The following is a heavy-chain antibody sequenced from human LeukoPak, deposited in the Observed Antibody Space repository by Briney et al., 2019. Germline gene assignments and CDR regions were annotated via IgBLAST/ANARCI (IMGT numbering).Heavy chain of an antibody. V-gene: IGHV3-33*01. Sequence: GRSLRLSCAASGFTFSSYGMHWVRQAPGKGLEWVAVIWYDGSNKYYADSVKGRFTISRDNSKNTLYLQMNSLRAEDTAVYYCARESSGYYYWDYFDYWGQGTLVTVSS. D-gene: IGHD3-22*01. J-gene: IGHJ4*02. CDR2: IWYDGSNK. CDR1: GFTFSSYG. CDR3: ARESSGYYYWDYFDY.